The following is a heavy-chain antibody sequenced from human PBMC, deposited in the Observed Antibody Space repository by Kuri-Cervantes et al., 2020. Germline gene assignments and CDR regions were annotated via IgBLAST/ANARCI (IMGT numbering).Heavy chain of an antibody. CDR3: ARDVYYYDSSGYFSLYYYHYGMDV. V-gene: IGHV1-2*02. Sequence: ASVKVSCKASGYTFTGYYMHWVRQAPGQGLEWMGWINPNSGGTNYAQKFQGRVTMTRDTSISTAYMELRSLRSDDTAVYYCARDVYYYDSSGYFSLYYYHYGMDVWGQGTTVTVSS. CDR2: INPNSGGT. CDR1: GYTFTGYY. J-gene: IGHJ6*02. D-gene: IGHD3-22*01.